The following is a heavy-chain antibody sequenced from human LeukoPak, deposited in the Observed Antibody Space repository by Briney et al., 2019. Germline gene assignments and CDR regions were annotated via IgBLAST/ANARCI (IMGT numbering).Heavy chain of an antibody. D-gene: IGHD3-22*01. J-gene: IGHJ5*02. CDR3: ARAYYYDSSGYYTNWFDP. CDR1: GGSISSGDYY. CDR2: IYYSGST. V-gene: IGHV4-30-4*08. Sequence: SQTLSLTRTVSGGSISSGDYYWSWIRQPPGKGLEWIGYIYYSGSTYYNPSLKSRVTISVDTSKNQFSLKLSSVTAADTAVYYCARAYYYDSSGYYTNWFDPWGQGTLVTVSS.